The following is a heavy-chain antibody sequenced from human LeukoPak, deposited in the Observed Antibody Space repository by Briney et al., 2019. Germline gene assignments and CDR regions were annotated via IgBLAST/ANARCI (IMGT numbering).Heavy chain of an antibody. Sequence: SETLSLTCAVSVGSINSGNWWSWVRQSPGKGLEWIGEIYHNGTPNYNPSLRSRVTISADTFKNHFSLKMTSVTAADTAVYYCATAPILRGEGGEHYKYGMDVWGQGTTVIVSS. CDR3: ATAPILRGEGGEHYKYGMDV. CDR2: IYHNGTP. CDR1: VGSINSGNW. D-gene: IGHD2-2*02. V-gene: IGHV4-4*02. J-gene: IGHJ6*02.